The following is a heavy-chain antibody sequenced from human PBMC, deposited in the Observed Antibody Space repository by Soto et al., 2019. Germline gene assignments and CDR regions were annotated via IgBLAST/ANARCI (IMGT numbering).Heavy chain of an antibody. D-gene: IGHD2-21*02. J-gene: IGHJ3*02. V-gene: IGHV4-59*01. Sequence: SETLSLTCTSSGGSISSYHWSSIRQPPGKGLEWIGYIYYSGSTNYNPSLKSRVTISVDTSKNQFSLKLSSVTAADTAVYYCAREMGGDYGENAFDIWGQGTMVTVSS. CDR3: AREMGGDYGENAFDI. CDR1: GGSISSYH. CDR2: IYYSGST.